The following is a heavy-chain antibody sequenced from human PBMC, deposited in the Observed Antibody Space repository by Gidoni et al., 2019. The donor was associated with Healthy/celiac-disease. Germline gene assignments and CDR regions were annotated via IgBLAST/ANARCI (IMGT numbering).Heavy chain of an antibody. CDR1: GYTFTSYY. CDR2: INPSGGST. V-gene: IGHV1-46*04. Sequence: QVQLVQSGAEVKKPGASVKVSCKASGYTFTSYYMHWVRQAPGQGLEWMGIINPSGGSTSYAQKLQGRVTMTRDTSTSTVYMELSSLRSEDTAVYYCARGDYYDSSGSVYYYYGMDVWGQGTTVTVSS. J-gene: IGHJ6*02. D-gene: IGHD3-22*01. CDR3: ARGDYYDSSGSVYYYYGMDV.